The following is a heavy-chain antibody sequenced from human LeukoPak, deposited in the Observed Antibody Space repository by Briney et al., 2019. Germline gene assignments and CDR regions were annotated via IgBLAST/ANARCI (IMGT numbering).Heavy chain of an antibody. CDR2: ICGSGGST. CDR1: GFTFSSYA. D-gene: IGHD6-13*01. CDR3: TKSLGAAGGSNFDS. V-gene: IGHV3-23*01. Sequence: GGSLRLSCAASGFTFSSYAMGWVRQAPGKGREEASVICGSGGSTYYADSVKGRFTISLDNSKNTMYLQMRSLQAEAPVIYHRTKSLGAAGGSNFDSWGQGTLVRVSS. J-gene: IGHJ4*02.